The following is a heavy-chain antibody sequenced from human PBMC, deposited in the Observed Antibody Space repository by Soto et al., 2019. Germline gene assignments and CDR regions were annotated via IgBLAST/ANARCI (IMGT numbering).Heavy chain of an antibody. Sequence: QVQLVESGGGVVQPGRSLRLSCAASGFTFSSYGMHWVRQAPGKGLEWVAVISYDGSNKYYADSVKGRFTISRDNSKNTLYLQRNSLRAEDTAVYYCAKVKAMRAYYGMDVWGQGTTVTVSS. CDR1: GFTFSSYG. V-gene: IGHV3-30*18. CDR3: AKVKAMRAYYGMDV. D-gene: IGHD2-2*01. CDR2: ISYDGSNK. J-gene: IGHJ6*02.